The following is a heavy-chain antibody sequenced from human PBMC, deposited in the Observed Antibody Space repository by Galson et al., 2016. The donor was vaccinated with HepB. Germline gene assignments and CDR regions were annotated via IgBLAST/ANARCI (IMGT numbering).Heavy chain of an antibody. D-gene: IGHD4-23*01. CDR3: VREVYGGALDY. J-gene: IGHJ4*02. Sequence: SLRLSCAASGFTVSSNNMNWVRQAPGKGLEWVSVFYSSGKTAHANSVEGRFTVSRDTSKNMLYLQMNSLRAEDTAIYYCVREVYGGALDYWGQGTLVSVSS. CDR1: GFTVSSNN. CDR2: FYSSGKT. V-gene: IGHV3-53*01.